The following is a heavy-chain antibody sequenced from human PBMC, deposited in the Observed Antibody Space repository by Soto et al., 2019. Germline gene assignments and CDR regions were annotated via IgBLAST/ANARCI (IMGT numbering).Heavy chain of an antibody. CDR1: GFTFSNAW. CDR2: IKSKTDGGTT. V-gene: IGHV3-15*07. Sequence: NPGGSLRLSCAASGFTFSNAWMNWVRQAPGKGLEWVGRIKSKTDGGTTDYAAPVKGRFTISRDDSKNTLYLQMNSLKTEDTAVYYCTTGESGYYDSSGYYNYAGENAFDIWGQGTMVTVSS. D-gene: IGHD3-22*01. CDR3: TTGESGYYDSSGYYNYAGENAFDI. J-gene: IGHJ3*02.